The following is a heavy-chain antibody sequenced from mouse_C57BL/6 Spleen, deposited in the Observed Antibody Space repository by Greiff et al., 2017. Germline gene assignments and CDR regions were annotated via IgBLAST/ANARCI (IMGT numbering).Heavy chain of an antibody. CDR3: AREGYYGSSFDV. CDR1: GYSITSGYY. CDR2: ISYDGSN. V-gene: IGHV3-6*01. Sequence: DVQLQESGPGLVKPSQSLSLTCSVTGYSITSGYYWNWIRQFPGNKLEWMGYISYDGSNNYNPSLKNRISITRDTSKNQFFLKLNSVTTEDTATYYCAREGYYGSSFDVWGTGTTVTVSS. D-gene: IGHD1-1*01. J-gene: IGHJ1*03.